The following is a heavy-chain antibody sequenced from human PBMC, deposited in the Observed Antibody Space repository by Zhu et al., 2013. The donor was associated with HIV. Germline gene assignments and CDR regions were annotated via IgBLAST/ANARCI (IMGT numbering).Heavy chain of an antibody. J-gene: IGHJ4*02. CDR2: INPYTGDT. Sequence: QVQLVQSGAEVKKPGASVKVSCKASGYMYTSHGVSWVRQAPGQGLEWMGWINPYTGDTNYAQKVQGRVTMTTDTSTNTAYMELGSLIYDDTAMYYCARGGHNGALNDYWGQGTLVTVSS. V-gene: IGHV1-18*01. CDR3: ARGGHNGALNDY. CDR1: GYMYTSHG. D-gene: IGHD1-26*01.